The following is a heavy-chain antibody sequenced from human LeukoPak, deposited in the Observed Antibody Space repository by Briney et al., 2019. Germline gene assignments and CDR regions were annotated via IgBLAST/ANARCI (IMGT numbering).Heavy chain of an antibody. Sequence: ASVQVSRKASGYTFTSYGISWVRQAPGQGLELVGWISAYNGNTNYAQKPQSRVTMTTDTSTSTAYMEQRSLRSDDTAVYYCARVNDYDGPGFFDYWDQGTLATVSS. CDR3: ARVNDYDGPGFFDY. D-gene: IGHD4-17*01. CDR2: ISAYNGNT. CDR1: GYTFTSYG. J-gene: IGHJ4*02. V-gene: IGHV1-18*01.